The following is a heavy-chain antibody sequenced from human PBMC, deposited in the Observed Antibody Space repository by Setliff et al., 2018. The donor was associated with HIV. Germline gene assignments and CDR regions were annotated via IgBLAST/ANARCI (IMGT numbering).Heavy chain of an antibody. CDR2: ISSSSSYT. CDR3: AISRRAYYLYDH. Sequence: LRLSCAASGFTFSSYSMNWVRQAPGKGLEWVSYISSSSSYTHYADSVKGRFTISRDNSRNTLYLQMNSLRPEDTAVYYCAISRRAYYLYDHWGQGTLVTVSS. J-gene: IGHJ5*02. V-gene: IGHV3-21*01. D-gene: IGHD3-10*01. CDR1: GFTFSSYS.